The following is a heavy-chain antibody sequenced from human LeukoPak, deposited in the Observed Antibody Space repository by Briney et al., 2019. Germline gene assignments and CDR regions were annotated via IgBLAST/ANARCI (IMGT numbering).Heavy chain of an antibody. CDR2: VSYDGKNK. CDR3: AKAFSSSWYGFDY. J-gene: IGHJ4*02. CDR1: GFTFSNYG. Sequence: PGRSLRLSCAASGFTFSNYGMHWVRQAPGKGLEWVALVSYDGKNKYYADSVKGRFTISRDNSKNTLSLQMNSLRPEDTAIYYCAKAFSSSWYGFDYWGQGTLVTVSS. V-gene: IGHV3-30*18. D-gene: IGHD6-13*01.